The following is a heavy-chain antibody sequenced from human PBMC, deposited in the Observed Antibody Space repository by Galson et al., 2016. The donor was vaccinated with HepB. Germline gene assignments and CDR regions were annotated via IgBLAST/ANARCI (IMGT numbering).Heavy chain of an antibody. CDR2: LSGTGDVT. V-gene: IGHV3-23*01. J-gene: IGHJ4*02. D-gene: IGHD3-16*02. CDR1: GFPFSPYA. Sequence: SLRLSCAASGFPFSPYAMSWVRQPPGEGLEWVSSLSGTGDVTHHADSVKGRFTISRDNSKNTLYLQMNDLGTEDTALYYCAKSGVWVTHRSPDYWGQGTLVTVSS. CDR3: AKSGVWVTHRSPDY.